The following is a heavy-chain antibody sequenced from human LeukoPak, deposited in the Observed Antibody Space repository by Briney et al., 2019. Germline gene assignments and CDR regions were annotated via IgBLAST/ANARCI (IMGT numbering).Heavy chain of an antibody. Sequence: GGSLRLSCAASGFTFSSYSMNWVRQAPGKGLEWVSSISSSSSNIYYADSVKGRFTISRDNAKNTLYLQMNSLRVDDTAVYYCARDWYYAIDYWGQGTLVTVSS. D-gene: IGHD2-2*01. CDR2: ISSSSSNI. CDR3: ARDWYYAIDY. V-gene: IGHV3-21*01. J-gene: IGHJ4*02. CDR1: GFTFSSYS.